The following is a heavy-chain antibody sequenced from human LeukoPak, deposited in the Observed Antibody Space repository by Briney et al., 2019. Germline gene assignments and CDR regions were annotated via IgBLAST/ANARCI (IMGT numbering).Heavy chain of an antibody. Sequence: GGSLRLSCTASGFTASGFGFGDYGLSWVRQAPGKGLEWVGFIRRKADGGTTDYAASVKGRFTISRHESESITYLQMNSLKTEDTAVYYCKSGASWGQETLVTVSS. CDR3: KSGAS. J-gene: IGHJ4*02. D-gene: IGHD7-27*01. CDR2: IRRKADGGTT. V-gene: IGHV3-49*04. CDR1: GFTASGFGFGDYG.